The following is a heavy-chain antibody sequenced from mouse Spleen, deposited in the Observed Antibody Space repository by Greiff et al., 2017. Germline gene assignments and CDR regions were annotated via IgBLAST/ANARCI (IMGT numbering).Heavy chain of an antibody. Sequence: DVMLVESGGGLVKPGGSLKLSCAASGFTFSSYAMSWVRQTPEKRLEWVASISSGGSTYYPDSVKGRFTISRDNARNILYLQMSSLRSEDTAMYYCARADYYFDYWGQGTTLTVSS. CDR3: ARADYYFDY. V-gene: IGHV5-6-5*01. CDR1: GFTFSSYA. J-gene: IGHJ2*01. CDR2: ISSGGST.